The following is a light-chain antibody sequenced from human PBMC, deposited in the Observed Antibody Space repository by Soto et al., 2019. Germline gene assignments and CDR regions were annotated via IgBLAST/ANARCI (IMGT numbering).Light chain of an antibody. J-gene: IGLJ1*01. CDR3: KSYAGSNTYV. V-gene: IGLV2-8*01. CDR2: EVS. CDR1: SSDVGGYDY. Sequence: QSALTQPPSASGSPGQSVTISCTGTSSDVGGYDYVSWYQQHPGKAPKLIIYEVSYRPSGVSNRFSGSKSAYTASLTVSGLQAADEADYFCKSYAGSNTYVFGSGTKVTVL.